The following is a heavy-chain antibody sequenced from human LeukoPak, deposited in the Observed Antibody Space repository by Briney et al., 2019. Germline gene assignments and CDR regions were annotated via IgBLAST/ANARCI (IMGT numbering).Heavy chain of an antibody. Sequence: GSSLKISCKGSGSRFTYYWIGWVRPMPGKRLDWMGIIYRRDSDTRYSSSFQGQVTISADKSISTVYLQWSSLKASDAAMYYCAIRYSGSYNDYWGQGTLVTVSS. CDR2: IYRRDSDT. J-gene: IGHJ4*02. CDR1: GSRFTYYW. D-gene: IGHD1-26*01. CDR3: AIRYSGSYNDY. V-gene: IGHV5-51*01.